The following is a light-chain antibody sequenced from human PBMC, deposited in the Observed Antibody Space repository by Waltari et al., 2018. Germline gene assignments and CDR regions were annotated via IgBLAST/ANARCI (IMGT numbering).Light chain of an antibody. V-gene: IGLV2-11*01. Sequence: QSALTQPRSVSGSPGQSVTISCPGTSGDVGGSNFVSCYQQLPGKPPTVVIYDVSWRPSGVPDRFTGSRSGNTATLTISGLQAEDEADYHCCSYAGTYTWLFGGGTKLTVL. CDR3: CSYAGTYTWL. J-gene: IGLJ3*02. CDR2: DVS. CDR1: SGDVGGSNF.